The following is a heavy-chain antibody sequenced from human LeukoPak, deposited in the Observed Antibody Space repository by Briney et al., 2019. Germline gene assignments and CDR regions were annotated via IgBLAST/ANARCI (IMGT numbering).Heavy chain of an antibody. J-gene: IGHJ4*02. CDR2: IDSDGYST. CDR3: AREGSSSV. CDR1: RFTFNTYW. V-gene: IGHV3-74*01. Sequence: QPGGSLRLSCAASRFTFNTYWMHWVRQAPGKGLVWVSRIDSDGYSTAYADSVKGRFTISRDNAKNSLYLQMNSLRAEDTAVYYCAREGSSSVWGQGTLVTVSS. D-gene: IGHD6-13*01.